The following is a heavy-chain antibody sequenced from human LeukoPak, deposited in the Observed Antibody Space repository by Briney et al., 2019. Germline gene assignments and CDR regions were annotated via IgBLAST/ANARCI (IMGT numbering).Heavy chain of an antibody. D-gene: IGHD5-18*01. J-gene: IGHJ4*02. CDR2: INSDGSST. Sequence: PGGSLRLSCAASGFTFSSYWMHWVRQAPGKGLVWVSRINSDGSSTSYADSVKGRFTISRDNAKNTLYLQMNSPRAEDTAVYYCASDRDRGYSYGYDYWGQGTLVTVSS. CDR3: ASDRDRGYSYGYDY. CDR1: GFTFSSYW. V-gene: IGHV3-74*01.